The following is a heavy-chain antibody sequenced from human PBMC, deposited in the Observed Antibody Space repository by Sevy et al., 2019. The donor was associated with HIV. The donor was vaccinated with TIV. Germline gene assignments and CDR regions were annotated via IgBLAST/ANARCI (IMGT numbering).Heavy chain of an antibody. CDR2: SSSSSSYI. Sequence: GGSLRLSCAASGFTFSSYSMNWVRQAPGKGLEWVSSSSSSSSYIYYADSVKGRFTIPRDNAKNSLYLQMNSLRAEDTAVYYCARDIGWGGYSYGSDAFDIWGQGTMVTVSS. D-gene: IGHD5-18*01. CDR3: ARDIGWGGYSYGSDAFDI. V-gene: IGHV3-21*01. J-gene: IGHJ3*02. CDR1: GFTFSSYS.